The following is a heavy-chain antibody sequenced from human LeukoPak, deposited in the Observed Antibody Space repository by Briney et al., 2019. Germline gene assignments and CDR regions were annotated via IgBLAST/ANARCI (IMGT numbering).Heavy chain of an antibody. CDR1: GGSISGYY. J-gene: IGHJ5*02. CDR3: ARVSPTMLEFDP. Sequence: KPAGTLSLTCTVSGGSISGYYWSWIRQPPGKGLEWIGYIYYIGVTNYNPSLKSRVTISVDTSKNQFSLRLNSVTAADTAVYYCARVSPTMLEFDPWGQGTL. V-gene: IGHV4-59*01. D-gene: IGHD1-1*01. CDR2: IYYIGVT.